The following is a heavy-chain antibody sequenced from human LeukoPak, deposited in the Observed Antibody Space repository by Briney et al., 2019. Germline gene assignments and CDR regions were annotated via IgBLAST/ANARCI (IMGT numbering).Heavy chain of an antibody. D-gene: IGHD1-26*01. V-gene: IGHV1-2*02. J-gene: IGHJ6*02. CDR2: INPNSGGT. CDR3: ARGGLPNSYYYYYGMDV. Sequence: ASVKVSCKASGYTFTGYYMHWVRQAPGQGLEWMGWINPNSGGTNYAQKFQGRVTMTRDTSISTAYMELSRLRSDDTAVYYCARGGLPNSYYYYYGMDVWGQGTTVTVSS. CDR1: GYTFTGYY.